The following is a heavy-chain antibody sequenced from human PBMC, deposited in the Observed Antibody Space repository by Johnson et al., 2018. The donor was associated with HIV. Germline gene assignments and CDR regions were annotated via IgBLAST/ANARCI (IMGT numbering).Heavy chain of an antibody. Sequence: VQLVESGGGLVQPGGSLRLSCAASGFTFSSYWIHWVRQAPGKGLLWVSRINSAGSGPSYADSVKGRFTNSRDNAKNTLYLQMNSLRADDTAVYYCAREGPSERAGFDIWGQGTMVTVSS. CDR3: AREGPSERAGFDI. CDR1: GFTFSSYW. CDR2: INSAGSGP. V-gene: IGHV3-74*01. J-gene: IGHJ3*02.